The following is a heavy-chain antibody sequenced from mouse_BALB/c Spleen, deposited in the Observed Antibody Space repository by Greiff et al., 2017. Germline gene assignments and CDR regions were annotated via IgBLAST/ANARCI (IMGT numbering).Heavy chain of an antibody. J-gene: IGHJ2*01. CDR3: ARQDGYYGPYYFDY. V-gene: IGHV5-12-1*01. CDR2: ISSGGGST. Sequence: EVMLVESGGGLVKPGGSLKLSCAASGFAFSSYDMSWVRQTPEKRLEWVAYISSGGGSTYYPDTVKGRFTISRDNAKNTLYLQMSSLKSEDTAMYYCARQDGYYGPYYFDYWGQGTTLTVSS. CDR1: GFAFSSYD. D-gene: IGHD2-3*01.